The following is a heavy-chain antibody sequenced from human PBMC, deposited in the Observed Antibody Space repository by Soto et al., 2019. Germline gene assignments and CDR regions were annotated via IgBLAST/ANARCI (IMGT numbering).Heavy chain of an antibody. CDR3: AKDAMADRCGDTLVDY. CDR1: GFSFNNYA. V-gene: IGHV3-23*01. J-gene: IGHJ4*02. Sequence: EVQLLESGGALVRPGGSLRLSCAASGFSFNNYALSWVRQAPGKGLEWVSTFSAGGRAYYAASMQGRFTIARDSSQDTVHLQISDLRAEDTAVYYCAKDAMADRCGDTLVDYWGQGTRVTVSS. CDR2: FSAGGRA. D-gene: IGHD4-17*01.